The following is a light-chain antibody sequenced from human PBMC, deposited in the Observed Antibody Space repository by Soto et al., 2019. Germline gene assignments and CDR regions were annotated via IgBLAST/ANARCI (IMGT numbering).Light chain of an antibody. V-gene: IGKV3-11*01. Sequence: EIVLTQSPVTLSLSPGERANLSCRASQSIDSHLAWYQHKPGQAPRLLIYGASNRATGIPVRFSGSGSGTDLTLTISSLEPDDFAVYYCQQRSLSPPYTFGQGSKL. J-gene: IGKJ2*01. CDR3: QQRSLSPPYT. CDR1: QSIDSH. CDR2: GAS.